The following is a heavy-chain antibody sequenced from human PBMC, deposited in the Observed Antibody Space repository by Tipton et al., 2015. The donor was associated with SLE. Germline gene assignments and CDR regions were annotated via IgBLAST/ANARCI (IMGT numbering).Heavy chain of an antibody. J-gene: IGHJ4*02. CDR2: IHYSGST. D-gene: IGHD5-18*01. Sequence: TLSLTCTVSGDSIGSYYWRWIRQPPGKGLEYIGYIHYSGSTNYNPSLKSRVTMSLDTSKNQFSLRLNSVTAADTAVYYCARGARGNSYGSDEDFDYWGQGTLVTVSS. CDR3: ARGARGNSYGSDEDFDY. CDR1: GDSIGSYY. V-gene: IGHV4-59*01.